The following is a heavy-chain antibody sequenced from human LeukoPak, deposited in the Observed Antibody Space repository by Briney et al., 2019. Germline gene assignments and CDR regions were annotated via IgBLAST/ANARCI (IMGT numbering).Heavy chain of an antibody. D-gene: IGHD3-22*01. Sequence: PGRSLRLSCAASGFTFDDYAMHWVRQAPGKGLEWVSGISWNSGSIGYADSVKGRFTISRDNAKNSLYLQMNSLRAEDTAVYYCAREGVDSSGYSYQPPDYWGQGTLVTVSS. CDR1: GFTFDDYA. CDR2: ISWNSGSI. J-gene: IGHJ4*02. V-gene: IGHV3-9*01. CDR3: AREGVDSSGYSYQPPDY.